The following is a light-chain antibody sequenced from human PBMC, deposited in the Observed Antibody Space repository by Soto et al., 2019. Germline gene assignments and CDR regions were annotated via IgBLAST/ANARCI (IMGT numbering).Light chain of an antibody. Sequence: DIQMTQSPSSLSASVGDRVTITCRASQSISSYLNWYQQKPGKAPKLLLYAASSLQSGVPSRFSGSGSGTDFTLTISSLQPADFATYYCQQSYSTPRAFGHGTKLEIK. CDR2: AAS. CDR1: QSISSY. CDR3: QQSYSTPRA. V-gene: IGKV1-39*01. J-gene: IGKJ2*01.